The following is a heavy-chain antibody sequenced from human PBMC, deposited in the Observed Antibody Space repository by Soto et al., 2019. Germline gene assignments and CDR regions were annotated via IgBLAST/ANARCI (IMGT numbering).Heavy chain of an antibody. V-gene: IGHV2-5*02. J-gene: IGHJ4*02. CDR2: IYWDDSK. Sequence: QITSKESGPPLVRPTQTLTLTCAFSGFSLSTSGVGVGWIRQPPGKALEWLAVIYWDDSKHYSPSLRSRLTITKDTSKNQVVLTMTNMDPMDTGTYYCAHKGPEDWPLDYWGQGTLVTVSS. CDR3: AHKGPEDWPLDY. CDR1: GFSLSTSGVG. D-gene: IGHD3-9*01.